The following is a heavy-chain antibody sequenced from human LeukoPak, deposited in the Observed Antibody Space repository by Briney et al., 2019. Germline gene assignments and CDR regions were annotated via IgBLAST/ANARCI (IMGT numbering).Heavy chain of an antibody. V-gene: IGHV4-4*02. CDR1: GGSISSTNW. D-gene: IGHD2/OR15-2a*01. CDR3: TRENRPFCPFAF. J-gene: IGHJ4*02. CDR2: VHLDGRT. Sequence: KPSETLSLTCGVSGGSISSTNWWTWVRQPPGKGLEWIGEVHLDGRTNYSPSLQSRLAMSVDFSENHISLKLTSVTAADTAVYYCTRENRPFCPFAFWGQGVLVTVSS.